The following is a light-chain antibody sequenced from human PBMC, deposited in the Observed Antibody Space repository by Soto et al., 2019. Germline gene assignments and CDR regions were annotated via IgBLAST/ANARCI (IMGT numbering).Light chain of an antibody. Sequence: QAVVTQEPSLTVSPGGTVTLTCASSTGAVTSGCYPNWFQQKPGQTPRALIYDTSKKHSWTPARFSGSLLGGKAALTLSRVQPEDEADYYCLLYYGGAYVFGTGTKVTVL. CDR2: DTS. CDR3: LLYYGGAYV. V-gene: IGLV7-43*01. CDR1: TGAVTSGCY. J-gene: IGLJ1*01.